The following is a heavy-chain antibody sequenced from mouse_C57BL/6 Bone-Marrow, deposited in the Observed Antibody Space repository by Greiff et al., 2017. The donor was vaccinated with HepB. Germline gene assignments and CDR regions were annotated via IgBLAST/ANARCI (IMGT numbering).Heavy chain of an antibody. CDR3: ARRNRSHWYFDV. J-gene: IGHJ1*03. CDR2: ISYDGSN. Sequence: DVKLQESGPGLVKPSQSLSLTCSVTGYSITSGYYWNWIRQFPGNKLEWMGYISYDGSNNYNPSLKNRISITRDTSKNQFFLKLNSVTTEDTATYYCARRNRSHWYFDVWGTGTTVTVSS. CDR1: GYSITSGYY. V-gene: IGHV3-6*01. D-gene: IGHD1-1*01.